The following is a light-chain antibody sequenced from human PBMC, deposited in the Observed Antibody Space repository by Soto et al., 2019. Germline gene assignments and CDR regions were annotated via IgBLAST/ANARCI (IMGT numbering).Light chain of an antibody. V-gene: IGLV2-14*01. Sequence: QSVLTQPASVSGSPGQSITISCAGTSRDVGGYKYVSWYQQHPGKAPKVMIYEVSYRPSGISNRFSGSKSDNTASLTISGLQTEDEADYYCASYAGGSTWVFGGGTKLTVL. CDR3: ASYAGGSTWV. CDR1: SRDVGGYKY. J-gene: IGLJ3*02. CDR2: EVS.